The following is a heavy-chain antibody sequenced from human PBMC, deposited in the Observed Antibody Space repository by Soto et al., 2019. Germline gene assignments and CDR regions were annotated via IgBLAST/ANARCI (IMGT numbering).Heavy chain of an antibody. J-gene: IGHJ6*02. CDR1: GFTFDDYS. D-gene: IGHD3-10*01. CDR2: ISWNSGSI. CDR3: ENGWGAAITMMDA. Sequence: GVSLRLSFAASGFTFDDYSMHWVRQAPGKGLEWVSGISWNSGSIGYADSVKGRFTISRDNAKNSLYLQMNSLRADDTALYYCENGWGAAITMMDAGGQGDAVTVSS. V-gene: IGHV3-9*01.